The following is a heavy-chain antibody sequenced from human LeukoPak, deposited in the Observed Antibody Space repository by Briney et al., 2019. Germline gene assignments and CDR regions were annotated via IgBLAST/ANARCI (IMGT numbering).Heavy chain of an antibody. J-gene: IGHJ4*02. CDR1: GFTCSSDA. V-gene: IGHV3-23*01. CDR2: ISGSGGST. Sequence: GGSLRLSCAASGFTCSSDAMSWVRQAPGKGLEWVSAISGSGGSTYYADSVKGRFTIPRDNSKNTLYLQMNSLGAEDTAVYYCTRYSGRTDYWGQGTLVTVSS. CDR3: TRYSGRTDY. D-gene: IGHD5-18*01.